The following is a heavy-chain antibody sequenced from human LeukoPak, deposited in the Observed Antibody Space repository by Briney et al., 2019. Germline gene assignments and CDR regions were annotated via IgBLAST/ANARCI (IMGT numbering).Heavy chain of an antibody. CDR3: ARYPLSYTGNWHYFFDY. CDR2: ISASNGNT. CDR1: GYSFISYG. D-gene: IGHD1-7*01. J-gene: IGHJ4*02. Sequence: GSSVKVSCKASGYSFISYGITWVRQAPGQGLEWLGWISASNGNTNYAQKLQGRVTMTSDTSTSTAYMDLRSLTPDDTAFYYCARYPLSYTGNWHYFFDYWGQGTLLTVSS. V-gene: IGHV1-18*01.